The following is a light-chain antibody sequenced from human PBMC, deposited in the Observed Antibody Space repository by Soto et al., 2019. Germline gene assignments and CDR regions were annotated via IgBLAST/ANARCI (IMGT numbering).Light chain of an antibody. CDR3: QQRRD. CDR1: QSVSSY. Sequence: EIVLTQSPATLSLSPGERATLSCRASQSVSSYLAWYQQKPGQAPRLLIYDASNRATGIPARFSGSGSGTDFTLTISSLEPEDFAVYYCQQRRDFGGGTKVDIK. V-gene: IGKV3-11*01. CDR2: DAS. J-gene: IGKJ4*01.